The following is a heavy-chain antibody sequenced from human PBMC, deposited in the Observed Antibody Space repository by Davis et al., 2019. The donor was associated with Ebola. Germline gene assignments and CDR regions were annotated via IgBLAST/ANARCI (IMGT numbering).Heavy chain of an antibody. V-gene: IGHV1-8*01. D-gene: IGHD2-21*02. Sequence: AASVKVSCKASGYIFSNYDINWVRQASGQELEWMGWMNPYSGHTGYVEKFKGRVTMTRNPSITTAYMELISLTIDDTAVYYCARGYSPKCRTGDCVNDFWGQGTLVTVSS. J-gene: IGHJ4*02. CDR2: MNPYSGHT. CDR3: ARGYSPKCRTGDCVNDF. CDR1: GYIFSNYD.